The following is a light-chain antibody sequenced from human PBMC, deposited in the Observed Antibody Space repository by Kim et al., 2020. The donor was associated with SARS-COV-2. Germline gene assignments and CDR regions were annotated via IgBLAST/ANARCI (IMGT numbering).Light chain of an antibody. V-gene: IGKV1-8*01. CDR2: DAF. CDR3: QQHYIYPLT. J-gene: IGKJ4*01. Sequence: ASTGDRVTITCRASQDISSSLAGYQQKPGKAPELLIYDAFTLQSGVPPRFSGSGSGTDFTLTISYLQSEDFATYYCQQHYIYPLTFGGGTKVDIK. CDR1: QDISSS.